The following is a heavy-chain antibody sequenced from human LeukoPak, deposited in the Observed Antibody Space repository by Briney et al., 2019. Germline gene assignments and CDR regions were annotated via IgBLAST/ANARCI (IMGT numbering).Heavy chain of an antibody. CDR3: AKYPDYPYVAAAGTDFDY. V-gene: IGHV3-23*01. J-gene: IGHJ4*02. CDR1: GFTFSSYA. CDR2: ISGSGGST. Sequence: PGGSLRLSCAASGFTFSSYAMSWVRQAPGKGLEWVSAISGSGGSTYYADSVKGRFTISRDNSKNTLYLQMNSLRAEDTAVYYCAKYPDYPYVAAAGTDFDYWGQGTLVTVSS. D-gene: IGHD6-13*01.